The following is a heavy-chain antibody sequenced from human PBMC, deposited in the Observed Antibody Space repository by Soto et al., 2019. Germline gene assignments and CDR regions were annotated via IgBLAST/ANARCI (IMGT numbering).Heavy chain of an antibody. CDR3: ARDAVTTEGNWLDP. Sequence: SETLSLTCTVSGGSISSYYWSWIRQPPGKGLEWIGYIYYSGSTNYNPSLKSRVTISVDTSKNQFSLKLSSVTAADTAVYYCARDAVTTEGNWLDPWGQGTLVTVSS. CDR1: GGSISSYY. D-gene: IGHD4-4*01. J-gene: IGHJ5*02. V-gene: IGHV4-59*01. CDR2: IYYSGST.